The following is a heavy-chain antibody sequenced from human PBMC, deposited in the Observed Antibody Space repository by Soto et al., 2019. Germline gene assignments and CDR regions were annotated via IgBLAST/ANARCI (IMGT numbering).Heavy chain of an antibody. J-gene: IGHJ4*02. CDR2: ISSSSNVI. D-gene: IGHD5-12*01. Sequence: EVQLVESGGGLEQPRGSRRLSCVASGFTFSSYSMNWVRQAPGQGLEWVSYISSSSNVIYYADSVKGRFTISRDNAKNSLYLQMNSLRDEDTAVYYCTTSVGASGYEFYWGQGTLVTVSS. CDR3: TTSVGASGYEFY. CDR1: GFTFSSYS. V-gene: IGHV3-48*02.